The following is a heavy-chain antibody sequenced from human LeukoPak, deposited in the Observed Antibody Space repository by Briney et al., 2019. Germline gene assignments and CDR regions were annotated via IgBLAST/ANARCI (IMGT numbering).Heavy chain of an antibody. Sequence: SETLSLTCAVYGGSFSGYYWSWIRQPPGKGLEWIGEINHSGSTNYHPSLKSRVTISVDTSKNQFSLKLSSVTAADTAVYYCAGGRIPSRYSSSWYGYWGQGTLVTVSS. CDR2: INHSGST. J-gene: IGHJ4*02. CDR1: GGSFSGYY. D-gene: IGHD6-13*01. CDR3: AGGRIPSRYSSSWYGY. V-gene: IGHV4-34*01.